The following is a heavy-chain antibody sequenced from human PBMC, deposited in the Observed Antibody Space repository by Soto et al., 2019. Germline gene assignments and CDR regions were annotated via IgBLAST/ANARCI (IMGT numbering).Heavy chain of an antibody. Sequence: SSETLSLTCTVSGGSISSSSYYWGWVRQPPGKGLEWIGSIYYSGSTYYNPSLKSRVTISVDTSKDQFSLKLSSVTAADTAVYYCARREQQLDNYGANYNWFDPWGQGTLVTVSS. CDR3: ARREQQLDNYGANYNWFDP. CDR2: IYYSGST. V-gene: IGHV4-39*01. D-gene: IGHD6-13*01. J-gene: IGHJ5*02. CDR1: GGSISSSSYY.